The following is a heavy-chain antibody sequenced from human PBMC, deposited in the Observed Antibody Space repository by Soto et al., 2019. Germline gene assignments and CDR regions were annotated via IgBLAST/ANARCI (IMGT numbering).Heavy chain of an antibody. V-gene: IGHV3-53*01. D-gene: IGHD1-26*01. CDR3: ATDSRNVGIGYFDS. Sequence: GGSLRLSCAASGFKVGSSYMTWVRQAPGEGLEWVSVIVSGGSTHYADSVTGRFTVSRDVSNNTVYLHMSSLRAEDTAVYFCATDSRNVGIGYFDSWGLGTLVTVSS. CDR1: GFKVGSSY. CDR2: IVSGGST. J-gene: IGHJ4*02.